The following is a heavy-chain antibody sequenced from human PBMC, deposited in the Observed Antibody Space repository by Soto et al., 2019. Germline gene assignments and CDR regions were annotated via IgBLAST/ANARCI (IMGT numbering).Heavy chain of an antibody. Sequence: QVQLQESGPGLVKPSETLSLTCTVSGGSISDYYWSWIRQSPEKGLEWIGYIHSSGSTKYNTSLESPVTISVDKSKKQFSLNLSSVTATDTAVYYCARGRSTGWYGGHDYWGQGALATVSS. CDR3: ARGRSTGWYGGHDY. J-gene: IGHJ4*02. CDR2: IHSSGST. V-gene: IGHV4-4*08. CDR1: GGSISDYY. D-gene: IGHD6-19*01.